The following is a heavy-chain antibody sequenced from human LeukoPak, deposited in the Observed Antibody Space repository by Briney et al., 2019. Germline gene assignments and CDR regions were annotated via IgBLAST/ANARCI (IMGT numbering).Heavy chain of an antibody. CDR3: VRDMDHVVATSPFDY. Sequence: ASVKVSCKASGYTFTSYDINWVRQATGQGLEWMGWMNPNSGNTGYAQKFQGRVTITRNTSISTAYMELSSLRSEDTAMYYCVRDMDHVVATSPFDYWGQGTLVTVSS. J-gene: IGHJ4*02. V-gene: IGHV1-8*03. CDR1: GYTFTSYD. D-gene: IGHD5-12*01. CDR2: MNPNSGNT.